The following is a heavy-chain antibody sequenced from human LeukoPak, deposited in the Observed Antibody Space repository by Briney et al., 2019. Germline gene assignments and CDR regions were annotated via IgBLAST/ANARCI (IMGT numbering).Heavy chain of an antibody. CDR2: VNVYNGNT. J-gene: IGHJ6*02. CDR1: GYTFTSNV. CDR3: ASTRAMVQLYGMDV. Sequence: ASVKVSCKASGYTFTSNVITWVRQAPGQGLEWMGWVNVYNGNTNYAQKLQGRVTMTADTSASTAYMELSSLRSEDTAVYYCASTRAMVQLYGMDVWGQGTTVTVSS. D-gene: IGHD5-18*01. V-gene: IGHV1-18*01.